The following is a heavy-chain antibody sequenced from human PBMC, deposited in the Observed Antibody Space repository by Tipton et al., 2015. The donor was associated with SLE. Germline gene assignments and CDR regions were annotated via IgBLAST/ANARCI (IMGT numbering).Heavy chain of an antibody. D-gene: IGHD7-27*01. Sequence: SLRLSCLASGFSFRSYAMSWVRRAPGKGLEWISYITTSATTIYYADSVKGRFTISRDNAKNSLYLRMNSLRAEDTALYYCAKDMGTTGEVDWYFGLWGRGTLVTVSS. CDR2: ITTSATTI. CDR1: GFSFRSYA. V-gene: IGHV3-48*01. J-gene: IGHJ2*01. CDR3: AKDMGTTGEVDWYFGL.